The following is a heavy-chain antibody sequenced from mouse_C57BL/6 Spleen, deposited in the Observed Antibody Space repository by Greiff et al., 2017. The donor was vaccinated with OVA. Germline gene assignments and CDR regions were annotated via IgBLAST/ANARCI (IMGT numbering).Heavy chain of an antibody. V-gene: IGHV1-61*01. CDR2: IYPSDSET. CDR1: GYTFTSYW. D-gene: IGHD2-3*01. CDR3: AREGDGYYAGNFDY. J-gene: IGHJ2*01. Sequence: VQLQQPGAELVRPGSSVKLSCKASGYTFTSYWMDWVKQRPGQGLEWIGNIYPSDSETHYNQKFKDKATLTVDKSSSTAYMQLSSLTSEDSAVYYCAREGDGYYAGNFDYWGQGTTLTVSS.